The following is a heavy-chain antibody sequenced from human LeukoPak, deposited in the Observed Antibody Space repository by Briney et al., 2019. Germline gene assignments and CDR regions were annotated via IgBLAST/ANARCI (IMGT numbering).Heavy chain of an antibody. D-gene: IGHD1-26*01. J-gene: IGHJ2*01. V-gene: IGHV4-59*08. Sequence: SETLSLTCTVSGGSISSYSWSWIRQPPGEGLEWIRYIYYSGSTNYNPSLKSRVTISVDTSKNQFSLKLSPVTAADTAVYYCARGALRGYFDLWGRGTLVTVSS. CDR1: GGSISSYS. CDR3: ARGALRGYFDL. CDR2: IYYSGST.